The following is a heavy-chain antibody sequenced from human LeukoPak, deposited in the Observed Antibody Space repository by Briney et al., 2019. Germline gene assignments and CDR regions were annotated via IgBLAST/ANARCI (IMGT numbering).Heavy chain of an antibody. CDR1: GGSISSGDYY. CDR2: IYYSGST. Sequence: SETLSLTCTVSGGSISSGDYYWSWIRQPPGKGLEWIGYIYYSGSTNYNPSLKSRVTISVDTSKNQFSLKLSSVTAADTAVYYCARVRYDSSGIDAFDIWGQGTMVTVSS. J-gene: IGHJ3*02. CDR3: ARVRYDSSGIDAFDI. D-gene: IGHD3-22*01. V-gene: IGHV4-61*08.